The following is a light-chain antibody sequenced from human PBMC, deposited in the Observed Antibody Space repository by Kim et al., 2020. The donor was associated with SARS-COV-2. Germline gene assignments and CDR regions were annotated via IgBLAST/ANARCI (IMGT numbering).Light chain of an antibody. CDR3: QQYYTTPLT. V-gene: IGKV4-1*01. Sequence: ATINCKSSQSILYRSNNENYLAWYQQRPRQPPKLLIYWASTRESGVPDRFSGSGSGTDFTLTITSLQAEDVAVYYCQQYYTTPLTFGGGTKVDIK. CDR1: QSILYRSNNENY. CDR2: WAS. J-gene: IGKJ4*01.